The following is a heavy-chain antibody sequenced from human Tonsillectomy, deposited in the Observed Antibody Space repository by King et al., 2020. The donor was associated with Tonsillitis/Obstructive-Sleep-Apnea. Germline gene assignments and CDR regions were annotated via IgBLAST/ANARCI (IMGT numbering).Heavy chain of an antibody. J-gene: IGHJ6*03. CDR1: GGSFSGYY. CDR2: INHSGST. D-gene: IGHD3-3*01. V-gene: IGHV4-34*01. CDR3: ARDFWSGYYRYYMDV. Sequence: VQLQQWGAGLLKPSETLSLTCAVYGGSFSGYYWSWIRQPPGKGLEWIGEINHSGSTNYNPSLKSRVTISVDTSKNQFSLKRSSVTAADTAVYYCARDFWSGYYRYYMDVWGKGTTVTVSS.